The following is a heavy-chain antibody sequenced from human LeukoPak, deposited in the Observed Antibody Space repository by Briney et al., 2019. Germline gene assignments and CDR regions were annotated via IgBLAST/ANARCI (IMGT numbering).Heavy chain of an antibody. Sequence: GGSLRLSCAASGFTFSSYWMSWVRQAPGKGLEWVANIKQDGSEKYYVDSVKGRFTISRDNAKNSLYLQMNSLRAEDTAVYNCARDLEPDAFDIWGQGTMVTVSS. D-gene: IGHD1-1*01. CDR1: GFTFSSYW. CDR3: ARDLEPDAFDI. J-gene: IGHJ3*02. V-gene: IGHV3-7*01. CDR2: IKQDGSEK.